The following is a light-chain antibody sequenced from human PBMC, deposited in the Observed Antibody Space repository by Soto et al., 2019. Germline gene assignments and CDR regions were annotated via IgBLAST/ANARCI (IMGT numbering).Light chain of an antibody. V-gene: IGLV6-57*04. J-gene: IGLJ3*02. Sequence: NFMLTQPHSVSESPGKTVTISCTRSSGNIASNYVQWYQQRPGSAPTTVIYEDNLRPSGVPDRFSGSIDRSSNSASLTISGLKTEDDAYYFCHSYGSGIQGVFGGGTKLTVL. CDR3: HSYGSGIQGV. CDR1: SGNIASNY. CDR2: EDN.